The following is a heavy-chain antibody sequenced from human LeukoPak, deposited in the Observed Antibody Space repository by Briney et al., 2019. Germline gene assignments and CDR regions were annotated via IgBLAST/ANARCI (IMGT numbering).Heavy chain of an antibody. D-gene: IGHD6-19*01. Sequence: PGGSLRLSCAASGFTFSSYAMSWVRQAPGKGLEWVGFIRSKAYGGTTEYAASVKGRFTISRDDSKSIAYLQMNSLKTEDTAVYYCTRDPTDSGWSFAPFDYWGQGTLVTVSS. V-gene: IGHV3-49*04. J-gene: IGHJ4*02. CDR2: IRSKAYGGTT. CDR1: GFTFSSYA. CDR3: TRDPTDSGWSFAPFDY.